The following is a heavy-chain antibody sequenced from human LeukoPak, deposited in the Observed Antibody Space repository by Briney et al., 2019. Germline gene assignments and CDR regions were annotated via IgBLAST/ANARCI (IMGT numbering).Heavy chain of an antibody. D-gene: IGHD5-24*01. V-gene: IGHV3-30*18. J-gene: IGHJ6*02. CDR2: ISYDGSNK. Sequence: GGSLRLSCAASGFTFSSYGMHWVRQAPGKGLEWVALISYDGSNKYYADSVKGRSTISRDNSKNTLYLQVNSLRAEDTAVYSCAKDRGYYYYGMDVWGQGTTVTVSS. CDR1: GFTFSSYG. CDR3: AKDRGYYYYGMDV.